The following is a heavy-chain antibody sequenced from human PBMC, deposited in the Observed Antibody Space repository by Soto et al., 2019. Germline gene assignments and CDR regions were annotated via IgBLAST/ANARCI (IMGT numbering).Heavy chain of an antibody. CDR1: GGSISSSSYY. V-gene: IGHV4-39*01. CDR2: IYYSGST. Sequence: SETLSLTCTVSGGSISSSSYYWGWIRQPPGKGLEWIGSIYYSGSTYYNPSLKSRVTISVDTSKNQFSLKLSSVTAADTAVYYCARQAVTTKVSDYWGQGALVTVSS. CDR3: ARQAVTTKVSDY. D-gene: IGHD4-17*01. J-gene: IGHJ4*02.